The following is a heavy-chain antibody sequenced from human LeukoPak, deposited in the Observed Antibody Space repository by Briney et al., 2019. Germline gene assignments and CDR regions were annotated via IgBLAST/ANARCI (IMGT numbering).Heavy chain of an antibody. Sequence: SGGSLRLSCVASGFTFSSYWMSWVRQAPGKGLEWVANIKFGGSERYVVDSVKGRFTISRDDAKNSLYLHMNSLRAEDTAVYYCAEGTVAASVYWGQGTLVTVSS. D-gene: IGHD6-13*01. J-gene: IGHJ4*02. CDR2: IKFGGSER. CDR1: GFTFSSYW. CDR3: AEGTVAASVY. V-gene: IGHV3-7*01.